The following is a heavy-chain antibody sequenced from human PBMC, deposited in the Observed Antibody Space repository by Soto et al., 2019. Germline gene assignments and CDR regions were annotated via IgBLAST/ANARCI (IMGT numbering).Heavy chain of an antibody. Sequence: LSLTCAVYGGSFSGYYWSWIRQPPGKGLEWIGEINHSGSTNYNPSLKSRVTISVDTSKNQFSLKLSSVTAADTAVYYCARTTYYYDSSGYYLSRGYYGMDVWGQGTTVTVSS. J-gene: IGHJ6*02. CDR2: INHSGST. D-gene: IGHD3-22*01. CDR3: ARTTYYYDSSGYYLSRGYYGMDV. CDR1: GGSFSGYY. V-gene: IGHV4-34*01.